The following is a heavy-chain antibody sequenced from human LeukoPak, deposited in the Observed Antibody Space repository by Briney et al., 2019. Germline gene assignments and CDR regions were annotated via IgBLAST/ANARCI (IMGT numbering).Heavy chain of an antibody. CDR1: GFTFSTYA. J-gene: IGHJ4*02. Sequence: PGGSLRLSCAASGFTFSTYAMSWVRQAPGKGLEWVANIKYDGSEQHYVDSVRGRFTISKDNSESSLYLQMNSLRAEDTAVYYCAREAVEGIVVALDYWGQGTLVAVSS. D-gene: IGHD2-15*01. CDR2: IKYDGSEQ. V-gene: IGHV3-7*03. CDR3: AREAVEGIVVALDY.